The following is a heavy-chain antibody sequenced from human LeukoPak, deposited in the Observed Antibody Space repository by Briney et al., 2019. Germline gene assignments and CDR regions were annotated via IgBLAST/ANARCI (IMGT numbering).Heavy chain of an antibody. CDR1: GYTFTGYF. J-gene: IGHJ4*02. D-gene: IGHD4-23*01. V-gene: IGHV1-2*02. Sequence: ASVKVSCKASGYTFTGYFMHWVRQAPGQGLEWMGWINPNSGATDFAQKFQGRVTMTRDTSISTAYMELSGLRSDDTAVYYCARSSVVMSTETLPNDYWGQGTLVIVSS. CDR2: INPNSGAT. CDR3: ARSSVVMSTETLPNDY.